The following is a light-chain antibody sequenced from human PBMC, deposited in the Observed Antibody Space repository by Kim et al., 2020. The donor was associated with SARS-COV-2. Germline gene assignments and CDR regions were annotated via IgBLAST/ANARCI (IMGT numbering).Light chain of an antibody. Sequence: ALGQAVRITSQGDSLRSYSASWYQQKPGQAPVLVIYGKNNRPSGIPDRFSGSSSGNTASLTITGAQAEDEADYYCNSRDSSGNHYVFGTGTKVTVL. CDR3: NSRDSSGNHYV. CDR2: GKN. J-gene: IGLJ1*01. V-gene: IGLV3-19*01. CDR1: SLRSYS.